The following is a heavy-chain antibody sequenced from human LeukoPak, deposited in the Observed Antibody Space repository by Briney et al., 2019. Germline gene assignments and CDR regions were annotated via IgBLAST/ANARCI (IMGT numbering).Heavy chain of an antibody. J-gene: IGHJ3*01. CDR2: IASGFQT. D-gene: IGHD4-17*01. V-gene: IGHV3-13*01. CDR1: GFTLGSHD. Sequence: GGSLRLSCTASGFTLGSHDMHWVRQTTGEGLEWVAAIASGFQTFYAGSVKGRFTISRDNAKKSVYLHMSRLRAEDTAVYYCARGLGSGDYVANAFDFWGRGTTVSVS. CDR3: ARGLGSGDYVANAFDF.